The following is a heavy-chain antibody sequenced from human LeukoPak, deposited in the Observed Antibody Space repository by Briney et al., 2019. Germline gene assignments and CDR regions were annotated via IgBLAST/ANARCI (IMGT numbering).Heavy chain of an antibody. J-gene: IGHJ4*02. D-gene: IGHD6-13*01. Sequence: GESLKISCQGSGYSFTSYWIGWVRQMPGKGLEWMGIIYPGDSDTRYSPSFQGQVTISADKSISTAYLQWSSLKASDTAMYYCARIKARSWYYFDYWGQGTLVTVSS. CDR2: IYPGDSDT. CDR3: ARIKARSWYYFDY. CDR1: GYSFTSYW. V-gene: IGHV5-51*01.